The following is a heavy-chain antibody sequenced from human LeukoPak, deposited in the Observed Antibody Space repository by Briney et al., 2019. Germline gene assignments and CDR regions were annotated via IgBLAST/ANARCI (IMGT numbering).Heavy chain of an antibody. Sequence: GSLRLSCAASGFTFSSYSMNWVRQAPGKGLEWVSAISGSGGSTYYADSVKGRFTISRDNSKNTLYLQMNSLRAEDTAVYYCAKFETYDSRSHDYWGRGTLVTVSS. CDR1: GFTFSSYS. J-gene: IGHJ4*02. CDR2: ISGSGGST. CDR3: AKFETYDSRSHDY. V-gene: IGHV3-23*01. D-gene: IGHD3-22*01.